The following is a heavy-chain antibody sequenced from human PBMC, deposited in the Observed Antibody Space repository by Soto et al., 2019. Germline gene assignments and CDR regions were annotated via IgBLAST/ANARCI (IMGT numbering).Heavy chain of an antibody. CDR1: GFSLSTSGMC. CDR2: IDWDDDK. D-gene: IGHD2-15*01. V-gene: IGHV2-70*11. CDR3: ARILPYCSGGSCYEDV. Sequence: GSGPTLVNPTPTLTLTCTFSGFSLSTSGMCVSWIRQPPGKALEWLARIDWDDDKYSSTSLKTRLTISKDTSKNQVVLTMTNMDPVDTATYYCARILPYCSGGSCYEDVWGKGTTVTVSS. J-gene: IGHJ6*04.